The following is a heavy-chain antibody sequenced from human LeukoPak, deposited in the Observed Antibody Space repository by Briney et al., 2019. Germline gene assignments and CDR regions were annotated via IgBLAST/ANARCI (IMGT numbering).Heavy chain of an antibody. Sequence: SETLSLTCAVYGGSFSGYYWSWIRQPPGKGLEWIGEINHSGSTNYNPSLKSRVTISVDTSKNQFPLKLSSVTAADTAVYYCARGLTPGMDWFDPWGQGTLVTVSS. D-gene: IGHD1-14*01. V-gene: IGHV4-34*01. CDR1: GGSFSGYY. CDR2: INHSGST. CDR3: ARGLTPGMDWFDP. J-gene: IGHJ5*02.